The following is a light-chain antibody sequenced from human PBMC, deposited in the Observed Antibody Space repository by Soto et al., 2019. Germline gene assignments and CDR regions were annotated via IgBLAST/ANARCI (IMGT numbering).Light chain of an antibody. CDR2: GAS. J-gene: IGKJ1*01. V-gene: IGKV3-20*01. Sequence: EVVLTQSPGTLSLSPGERATLSCRASQSITSSSLAWYQQKPGQAPRLLIYGASSRATGIPDRFSGSGSGTDFTLTISTLGPEDFAVYYCQQYENSPLTFGKGTKVEIK. CDR3: QQYENSPLT. CDR1: QSITSSS.